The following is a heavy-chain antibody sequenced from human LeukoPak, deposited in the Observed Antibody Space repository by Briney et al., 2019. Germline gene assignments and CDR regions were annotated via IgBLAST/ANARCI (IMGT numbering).Heavy chain of an antibody. D-gene: IGHD4-17*01. CDR2: IKSKIDGETT. CDR3: TTYKVTTAFDL. J-gene: IGHJ2*01. Sequence: GGSLRLSCAASGFSFSNAWMTWVRQAPGKGLEWVGCIKSKIDGETTDYTEPVKGRFTISRDVSKNTLYLQMNSLKSEDTAVYYCTTYKVTTAFDLWGRGTLVTVSS. V-gene: IGHV3-15*01. CDR1: GFSFSNAW.